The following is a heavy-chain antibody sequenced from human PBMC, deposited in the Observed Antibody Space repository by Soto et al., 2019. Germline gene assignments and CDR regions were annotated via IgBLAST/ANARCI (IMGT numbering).Heavy chain of an antibody. CDR3: ARDPFVGYTPSYDSSGGSFDY. V-gene: IGHV3-30-3*01. CDR1: GFTFSSYA. Sequence: GGSLRLSCAASGFTFSSYAMHWVRQAPGKGLEWVAVISYDGSNKYYADSVKGRFTISRDNSKNTLYLQMNSLRAEDTAVYYCARDPFVGYTPSYDSSGGSFDYWGQGTLVTVSS. CDR2: ISYDGSNK. J-gene: IGHJ4*02. D-gene: IGHD3-22*01.